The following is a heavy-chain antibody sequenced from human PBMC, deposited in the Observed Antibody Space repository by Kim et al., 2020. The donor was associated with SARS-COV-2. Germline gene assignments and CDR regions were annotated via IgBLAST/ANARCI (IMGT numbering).Heavy chain of an antibody. CDR2: INAGNGDT. D-gene: IGHD2-21*01. Sequence: ASVKVSCKTSGYTFTSYGIHWVRQAPGQRLEWMGWINAGNGDTKYSQKIQGRVTITRDTSATTAYMDVSSLRSDDTAVYYCARDPRPTCGVDFAVVFAYW. V-gene: IGHV1-3*01. CDR3: ARDPRPTCGVDFAVVFAY. J-gene: IGHJ4*01. CDR1: GYTFTSYG.